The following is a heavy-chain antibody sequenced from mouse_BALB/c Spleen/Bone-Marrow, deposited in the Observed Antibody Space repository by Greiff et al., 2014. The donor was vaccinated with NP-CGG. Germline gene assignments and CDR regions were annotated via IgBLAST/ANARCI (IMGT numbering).Heavy chain of an antibody. D-gene: IGHD2-4*01. CDR3: NARGDYDFDYFDY. J-gene: IGHJ2*01. Sequence: VQLQQSGAELLRAGASVELSCTASGFNIKDYYMHWGKQRPEQGLGWIGWIDPENGDTEYAPKFQGKATMTADTSSNTAYLQLSSLTSEDTAVYYCNARGDYDFDYFDYWGQGTTLTVSS. CDR2: IDPENGDT. V-gene: IGHV14-4*02. CDR1: GFNIKDYY.